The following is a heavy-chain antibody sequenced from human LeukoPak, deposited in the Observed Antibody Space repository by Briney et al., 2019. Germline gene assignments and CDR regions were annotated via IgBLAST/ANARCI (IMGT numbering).Heavy chain of an antibody. D-gene: IGHD4-17*01. CDR1: GGSISSSNW. V-gene: IGHV4-4*02. Sequence: PSETLSLTCAVSGGSISSSNWWSWVRQPPGKGLEWIGEIYHSGSTNYNPSLKSRVTISVDKSKNQFSLKLSSVTAADTAVYYCARPTPYGDYVSDAFDIWGQGTMVTVSS. CDR3: ARPTPYGDYVSDAFDI. J-gene: IGHJ3*02. CDR2: IYHSGST.